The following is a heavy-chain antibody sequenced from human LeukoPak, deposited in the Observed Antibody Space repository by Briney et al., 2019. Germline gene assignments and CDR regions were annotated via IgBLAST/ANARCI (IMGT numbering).Heavy chain of an antibody. Sequence: GASVKVSCKASGYTFTSYDINWVRQATGQGLEWMGWMNPNSGNTGYAQKFQGRVTITRNTSIGTAYMELSSLRSEDTAVYYCARALGPKYSSSYDYWGQGTLVTVSS. J-gene: IGHJ4*02. CDR3: ARALGPKYSSSYDY. CDR2: MNPNSGNT. D-gene: IGHD6-6*01. CDR1: GYTFTSYD. V-gene: IGHV1-8*03.